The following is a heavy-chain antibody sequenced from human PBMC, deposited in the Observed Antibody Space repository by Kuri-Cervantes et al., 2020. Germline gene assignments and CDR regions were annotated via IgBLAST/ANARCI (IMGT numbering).Heavy chain of an antibody. CDR1: GFTFSRYG. CDR2: ISSNGGST. Sequence: GGSLRLSCAASGFTFSRYGMHWVRQAPGKGLEYVSAISSNGGSTYYADSVKGRFTISRDNAKNSLYLQMNSLRAEDTALYYCARATPGSGYNYYYYYMDVWGKGTTVTVSS. V-gene: IGHV3-64*02. J-gene: IGHJ6*03. D-gene: IGHD3-3*01. CDR3: ARATPGSGYNYYYYYMDV.